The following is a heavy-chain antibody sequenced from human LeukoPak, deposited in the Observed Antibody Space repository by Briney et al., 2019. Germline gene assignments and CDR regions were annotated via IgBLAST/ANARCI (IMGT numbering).Heavy chain of an antibody. CDR3: TRERGNSGSYLDY. J-gene: IGHJ4*02. CDR1: GFTFGDYA. Sequence: GGSLRLSCTASGFTFGDYAMSWVRQAPGKGLEWVGFIRSKAYGGTTEYAASVKGRFTISRDDSKSIAYLQMNSLKTEDTAVYYCTRERGNSGSYLDYWGQGTLVTVSS. CDR2: IRSKAYGGTT. V-gene: IGHV3-49*04. D-gene: IGHD1-26*01.